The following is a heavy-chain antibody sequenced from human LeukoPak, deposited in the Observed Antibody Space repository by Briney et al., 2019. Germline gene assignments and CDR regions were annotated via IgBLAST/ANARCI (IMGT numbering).Heavy chain of an antibody. Sequence: SETLSLTCTVSGDSFSSVTDYWAWIRQPPGKGLEWIASGDYSGGTYYNPSLESRVAISADMSKNQFSLKLTSVTGADTAVYYCAGGDWNDADWYFDLWGRGTLVTVSS. J-gene: IGHJ2*01. CDR1: GDSFSSVTDY. CDR3: AGGDWNDADWYFDL. V-gene: IGHV4-39*07. CDR2: GDYSGGT. D-gene: IGHD1-1*01.